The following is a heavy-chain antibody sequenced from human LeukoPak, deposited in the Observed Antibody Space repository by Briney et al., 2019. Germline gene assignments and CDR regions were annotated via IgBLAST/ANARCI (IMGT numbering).Heavy chain of an antibody. CDR2: IRYDGSNK. V-gene: IGHV3-30*02. J-gene: IGHJ4*02. CDR1: GFTFSSYG. Sequence: GGSLRLPCAASGFTFSSYGMHWVRQAPGKGLEWVAFIRYDGSNKYYADSVKGRFTISRDNSKNTLYLQMNSLRAEDTAVYYCAKDLHRYCSGGSCSIFDYWGQGTLVTVSS. CDR3: AKDLHRYCSGGSCSIFDY. D-gene: IGHD2-15*01.